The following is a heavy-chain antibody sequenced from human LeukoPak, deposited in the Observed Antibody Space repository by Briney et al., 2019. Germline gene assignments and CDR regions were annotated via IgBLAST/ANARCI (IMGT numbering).Heavy chain of an antibody. CDR3: ARGAKYYYDSSGYHRGEYFDY. V-gene: IGHV3-21*01. J-gene: IGHJ4*02. CDR1: GFTFSSYS. CDR2: ISSSSTNI. Sequence: PGGSLRLSCAASGFTFSSYSMNWVRQAPGKGLEWVSSISSSSTNIYYADSVKGRFTISRDNAKNSLYLQMNSLRAEDTAVYYCARGAKYYYDSSGYHRGEYFDYWGQGTLVTVSS. D-gene: IGHD3-22*01.